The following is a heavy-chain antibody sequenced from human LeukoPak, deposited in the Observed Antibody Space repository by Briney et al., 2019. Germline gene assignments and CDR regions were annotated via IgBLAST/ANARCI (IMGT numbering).Heavy chain of an antibody. CDR2: ISGSGGST. D-gene: IGHD3-22*01. V-gene: IGHV3-23*01. CDR1: GFTFSSYA. Sequence: PGGSLRLSCAASGFTFSSYAMSWVRQAPGKGLEWVSAISGSGGSTYYADSVKGRFTISRDNSKNTLYLQMNSLRAEDTAVYYCAKGLRLAYYYDSSGYLFFGYWGQGTLVTVSS. J-gene: IGHJ4*02. CDR3: AKGLRLAYYYDSSGYLFFGY.